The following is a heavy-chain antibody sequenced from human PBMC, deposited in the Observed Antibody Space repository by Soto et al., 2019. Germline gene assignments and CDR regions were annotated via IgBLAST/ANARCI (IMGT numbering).Heavy chain of an antibody. CDR2: IYYSGST. V-gene: IGHV4-59*01. D-gene: IGHD3-3*01. CDR3: ARDGGSITFFGGVRDGLDP. CDR1: GGSISSYY. Sequence: SETLSLTCTVSGGSISSYYWSWIRQPPGKGLEWIGYIYYSGSTNYNPSLKSRVTISVDTSKNQFSLKLSSVTAADTAVYYCARDGGSITFFGGVRDGLDPWGREPRVTVSS. J-gene: IGHJ5*02.